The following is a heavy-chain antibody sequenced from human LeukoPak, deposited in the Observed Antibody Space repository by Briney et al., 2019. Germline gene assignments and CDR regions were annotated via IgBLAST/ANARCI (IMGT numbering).Heavy chain of an antibody. CDR1: GFTFSSYA. V-gene: IGHV3-30*04. Sequence: PGRTLRLSCAASGFTFSSYAMHWVRQAPGKGQEWVAVISYDGSNKYYADSVKGRFTISRDNSKNTLYLQMNSLRAEDTAVYYCARVGVRGVDYYYYGMDVWGQGTTVTVSS. CDR3: ARVGVRGVDYYYYGMDV. J-gene: IGHJ6*02. D-gene: IGHD3-10*01. CDR2: ISYDGSNK.